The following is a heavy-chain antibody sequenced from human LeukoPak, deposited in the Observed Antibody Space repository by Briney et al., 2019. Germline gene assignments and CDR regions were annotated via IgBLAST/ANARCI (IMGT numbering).Heavy chain of an antibody. CDR2: IYYSGST. CDR3: ASGLYYYGSGSYCC. V-gene: IGHV4-59*12. D-gene: IGHD3-10*01. Sequence: SETLSLTCTVSGGSISSYYWSWIRQPPGKGLEWIGYIYYSGSTNYNPSLKSRVTISVDTSKNQFSLKLSSVTAADTAVYYCASGLYYYGSGSYCCWGQGTLVTVSS. CDR1: GGSISSYY. J-gene: IGHJ4*02.